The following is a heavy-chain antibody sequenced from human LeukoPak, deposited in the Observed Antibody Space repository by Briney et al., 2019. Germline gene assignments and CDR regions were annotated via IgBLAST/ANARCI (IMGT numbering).Heavy chain of an antibody. CDR2: ISSSSSTI. CDR3: ARDFYSYGYLDY. CDR1: GFTFSSYS. D-gene: IGHD5-18*01. Sequence: GGSLRLSCAASGFTFSSYSMNWVRQAPGKGLEWASYISSSSSTIYYADSVKGRFTISRDNAENSLYLQMNSLRAEDTAVYYCARDFYSYGYLDYWGQGTLVTVSS. J-gene: IGHJ4*02. V-gene: IGHV3-48*01.